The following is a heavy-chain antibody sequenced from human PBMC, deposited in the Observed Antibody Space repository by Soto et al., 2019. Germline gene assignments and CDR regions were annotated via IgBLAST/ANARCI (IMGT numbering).Heavy chain of an antibody. CDR3: GRDLGLIASGTSYFDY. V-gene: IGHV3-33*01. D-gene: IGHD3-10*01. CDR2: IWSDGSKK. CDR1: GFTFSSYG. J-gene: IGHJ4*01. Sequence: GGSLRLSCVASGFTFSSYGFHWVRQAPGKGLEWVAVIWSDGSKKYYADSVKGRFTISRDDSKNTLYLQMNSLRAEDTALYYCGRDLGLIASGTSYFDYSGHGTLLTVSS.